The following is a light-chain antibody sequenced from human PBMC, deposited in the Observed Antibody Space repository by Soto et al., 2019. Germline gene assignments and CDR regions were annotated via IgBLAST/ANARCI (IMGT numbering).Light chain of an antibody. J-gene: IGKJ1*01. CDR2: DAS. Sequence: EIVMAQSPATLSVSPGERATLSCRASQSVSSNLAWYQQKPGQAPRLLIYDASTRATGVPARFSGSGSGTEFTHTISSLQSEDFAVYSCQQYHNWPLFGQGTKVDIK. CDR3: QQYHNWPL. CDR1: QSVSSN. V-gene: IGKV3-15*01.